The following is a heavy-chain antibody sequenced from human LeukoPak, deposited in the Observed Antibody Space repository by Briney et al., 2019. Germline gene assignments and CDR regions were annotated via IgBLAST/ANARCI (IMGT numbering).Heavy chain of an antibody. Sequence: SQTLSLTCTVSGGSISSGSYYWSWIRQPAGKGLEWIGRIYTSGSTNYNPSLKSRVTISVDTSKNQFSLRLSSVTAADSAVYYCAREVRNWGCSAQCAADFDYWGQGTLVTVSS. D-gene: IGHD7-27*01. CDR3: AREVRNWGCSAQCAADFDY. V-gene: IGHV4-61*02. CDR2: IYTSGST. J-gene: IGHJ4*02. CDR1: GGSISSGSYY.